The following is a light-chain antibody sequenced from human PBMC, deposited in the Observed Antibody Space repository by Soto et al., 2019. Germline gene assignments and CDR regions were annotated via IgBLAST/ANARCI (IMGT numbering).Light chain of an antibody. CDR2: NTN. Sequence: QAVVTQEPSFSVSPGGTVTLTCGLSSDSVSASHFPSWYQQTPGQAPRTLIYNTNTRSSGVPDRFSGSKSGTSASLAISGLQSEDEADYYCAAWDGSLNGVVFGGGTKVTVL. CDR3: AAWDGSLNGVV. J-gene: IGLJ2*01. V-gene: IGLV8-61*01. CDR1: SDSVSASHF.